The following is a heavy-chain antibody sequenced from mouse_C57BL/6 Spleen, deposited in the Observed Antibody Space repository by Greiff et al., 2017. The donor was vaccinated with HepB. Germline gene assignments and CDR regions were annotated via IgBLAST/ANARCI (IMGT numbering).Heavy chain of an antibody. CDR1: GYTFTSYG. V-gene: IGHV1-81*01. J-gene: IGHJ1*03. D-gene: IGHD1-1*01. Sequence: QVQLQQSGAELARPGASVKLSCKASGYTFTSYGISWVKQRTGQGLEWIGEIYPRSGNTYYNEKFKGKATLTADKSSSTAYMELRSLTSEDSAVYFCARRTTVAPYWYFDVWGTGTTVTVSS. CDR3: ARRTTVAPYWYFDV. CDR2: IYPRSGNT.